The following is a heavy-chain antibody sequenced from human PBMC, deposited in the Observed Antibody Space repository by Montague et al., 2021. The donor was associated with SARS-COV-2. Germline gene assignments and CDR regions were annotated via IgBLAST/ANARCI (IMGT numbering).Heavy chain of an antibody. D-gene: IGHD3-22*01. CDR3: SRVDSSGPGEY. V-gene: IGHV4-59*08. J-gene: IGHJ4*02. Sequence: SETLSLTCTVSGGSLNNYFWSWIRQPPGKGPEWVSYISDSGSTKYNPSLQSRVTISVDTARNQFSLKLLSVTAADTAFYYCSRVDSSGPGEYWGQGILVSVSS. CDR2: ISDSGST. CDR1: GGSLNNYF.